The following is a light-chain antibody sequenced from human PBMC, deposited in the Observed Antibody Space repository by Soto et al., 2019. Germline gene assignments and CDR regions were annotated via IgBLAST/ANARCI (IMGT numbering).Light chain of an antibody. V-gene: IGKV3-15*01. CDR2: GAS. J-gene: IGKJ5*01. CDR1: QSVSSN. Sequence: EIVMTQSPATLSVSPGERATLSCRASQSVSSNLAWYQQKPGQAPRLLIHGASTRATGTPARFSGSGSGTEFTLTISSLQSEDSAVYYCQQYGSSPVTFGQGTRLEIK. CDR3: QQYGSSPVT.